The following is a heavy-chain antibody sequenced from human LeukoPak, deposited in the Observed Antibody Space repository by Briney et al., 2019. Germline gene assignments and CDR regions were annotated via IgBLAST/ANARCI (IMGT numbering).Heavy chain of an antibody. J-gene: IGHJ6*02. CDR1: AFTVSSNY. Sequence: GGSLRLSCAASAFTVSSNYMSWVRQAPGRGLEWVSVVYSVGSTYYADSVKGKFTISRDNSKNILYLQMNSLRAEDTAVYYCARASSSYYYYGMDVWGQGTTVTVSS. V-gene: IGHV3-66*01. CDR2: VYSVGST. CDR3: ARASSSYYYYGMDV. D-gene: IGHD6-6*01.